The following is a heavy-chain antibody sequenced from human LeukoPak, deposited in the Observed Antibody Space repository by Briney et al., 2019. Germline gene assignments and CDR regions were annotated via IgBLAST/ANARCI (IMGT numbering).Heavy chain of an antibody. Sequence: GSLGLSCAASGFTVSSNYMSWVRQAPGKGLEWVSVIYSGGSTYYADSVKGRFTISRDNSKNTLYLQMNSLRAEDTAVYYCARSPEYGGHFDYWGQGTLVTVSS. J-gene: IGHJ4*02. CDR1: GFTVSSNY. CDR3: ARSPEYGGHFDY. V-gene: IGHV3-66*01. D-gene: IGHD4-23*01. CDR2: IYSGGST.